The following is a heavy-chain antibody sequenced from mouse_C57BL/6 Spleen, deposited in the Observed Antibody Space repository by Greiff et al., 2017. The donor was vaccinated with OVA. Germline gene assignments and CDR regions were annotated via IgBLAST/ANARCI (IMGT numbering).Heavy chain of an antibody. V-gene: IGHV1-22*01. CDR3: GRSRTGLYLDY. CDR2: IYPNNGGT. CDR1: GYTFTDYN. Sequence: VQLQQSGPELVKPGASVKMSCKASGYTFTDYNMHWVKQSHGKSLEWIGQIYPNNGGTNYNEKFKGKATLTANESYSTAYMELRSLTSEDSAVYDCGRSRTGLYLDYWGKGTTLTVSS. D-gene: IGHD4-1*01. J-gene: IGHJ2*01.